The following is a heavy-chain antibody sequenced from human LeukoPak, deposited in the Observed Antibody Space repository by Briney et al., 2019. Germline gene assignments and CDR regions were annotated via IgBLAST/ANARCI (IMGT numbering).Heavy chain of an antibody. D-gene: IGHD1-26*01. CDR1: GFTFSSYA. V-gene: IGHV3-23*01. Sequence: GGSLRLSCAASGFTFSSYAMNWVRQAPGKGLERVSGISGSGSNTYYADSVMGRFTISSGNSKNTLYLQMNSLRAEDTAVYYCAKDVLSGTYYYFDQWGQGTLVTVSS. CDR2: ISGSGSNT. CDR3: AKDVLSGTYYYFDQ. J-gene: IGHJ4*02.